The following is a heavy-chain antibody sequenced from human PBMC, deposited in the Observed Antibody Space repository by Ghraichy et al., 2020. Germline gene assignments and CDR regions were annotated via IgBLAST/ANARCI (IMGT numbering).Heavy chain of an antibody. CDR1: GFTFSSYG. D-gene: IGHD6-6*01. CDR2: ISYDGSNK. V-gene: IGHV3-30*18. CDR3: AKDRWEYSSSSFFDY. J-gene: IGHJ4*02. Sequence: GGSLRLSCAASGFTFSSYGMHWVRQAPGKGLEWVAVISYDGSNKYYADSVKGRFTISRDNSKNTLYLQMNSLRAEDTAVYYCAKDRWEYSSSSFFDYWGQGTLVTVSS.